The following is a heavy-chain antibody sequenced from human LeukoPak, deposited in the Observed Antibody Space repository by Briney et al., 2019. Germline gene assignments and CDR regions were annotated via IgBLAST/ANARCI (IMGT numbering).Heavy chain of an antibody. CDR3: ARDSSYCSSTSCYWKGSEIRFDY. V-gene: IGHV3-21*01. CDR1: GFTFSSYG. D-gene: IGHD2-2*01. CDR2: VSSSSSYI. J-gene: IGHJ4*02. Sequence: KTGGSLRLSCAASGFTFSSYGMNWVRQAPGKGLEWVSSVSSSSSYIYYADSVKGRFTISRDNAKNSLYLQMNSLRAEDTAVYYCARDSSYCSSTSCYWKGSEIRFDYWGQGTLVTVSS.